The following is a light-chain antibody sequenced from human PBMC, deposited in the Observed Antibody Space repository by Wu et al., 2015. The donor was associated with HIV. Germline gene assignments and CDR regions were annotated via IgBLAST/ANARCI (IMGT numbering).Light chain of an antibody. CDR1: QSIISN. V-gene: IGKV1-39*01. CDR2: AAS. J-gene: IGKJ4*01. Sequence: DIQMTQSPSSLSASVGDRVTITCRASQSIISNLNWYQQKPGKAPKLLIYAASSLQSGVPSRFSGSGSGSEFTLTISSLQPEDFATYYCQQSYSTPDTFGGGTKVEIK. CDR3: QQSYSTPDT.